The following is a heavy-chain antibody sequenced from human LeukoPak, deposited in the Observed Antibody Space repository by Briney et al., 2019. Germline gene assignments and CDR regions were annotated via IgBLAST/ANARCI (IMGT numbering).Heavy chain of an antibody. CDR3: ARVFRGNSYGTELDY. J-gene: IGHJ4*02. CDR1: GFTFSSYS. CDR2: ISSTSSII. D-gene: IGHD5-18*01. Sequence: GGSLRLSCAASGFTFSSYSMNWVRQAPGKGLEWVSYISSTSSIIYYADSVRGRFTISRDNAQNSLYLQMSRLRAVDTAVYYCARVFRGNSYGTELDYWGQGTLVTVSS. V-gene: IGHV3-48*01.